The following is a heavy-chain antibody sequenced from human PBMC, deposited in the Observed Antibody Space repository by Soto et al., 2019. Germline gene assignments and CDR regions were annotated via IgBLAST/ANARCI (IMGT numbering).Heavy chain of an antibody. Sequence: EVQLVESGGGLIQPGGSLRLSCAASGFTVSSNYMSWVRQAPGKGLEWVSVIYSGGSTYYAESVKGRFTISRDNSKNTLYLQRNSLGAEDTAVYYCARDRVESGYPEYFQHWGQGTLVTVSS. CDR2: IYSGGST. J-gene: IGHJ1*01. V-gene: IGHV3-53*01. CDR3: ARDRVESGYPEYFQH. CDR1: GFTVSSNY. D-gene: IGHD3-22*01.